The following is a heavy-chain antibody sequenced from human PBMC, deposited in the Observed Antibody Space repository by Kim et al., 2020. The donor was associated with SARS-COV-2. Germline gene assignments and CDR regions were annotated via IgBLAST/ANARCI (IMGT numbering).Heavy chain of an antibody. J-gene: IGHJ6*02. CDR1: GGTFSSYA. D-gene: IGHD1-26*01. CDR3: ARPDGKSRLPRDEGDYYYYGMDV. CDR2: IIPIFGTA. V-gene: IGHV1-69*13. Sequence: SVKVSCKASGGTFSSYAISWVRQAPGQGLEWMGGIIPIFGTANYAQKFQGRVTITADESTSTAYMELSSLRSEDTAVYYCARPDGKSRLPRDEGDYYYYGMDVWGQGTTVTVSS.